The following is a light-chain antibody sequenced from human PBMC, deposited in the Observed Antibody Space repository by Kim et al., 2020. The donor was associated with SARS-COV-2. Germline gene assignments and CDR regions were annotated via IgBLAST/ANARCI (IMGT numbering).Light chain of an antibody. CDR1: NLGDKY. V-gene: IGLV3-1*01. J-gene: IGLJ2*01. CDR3: QTWDSSTAV. Sequence: VSPGQPASITCSGDNLGDKYACWYQQKPGQSPLWVIHQDNKRPSGIPERFSGSNSGNTATLTISGTQAMDEADYYCQTWDSSTAVFGGGTQLTVL. CDR2: QDN.